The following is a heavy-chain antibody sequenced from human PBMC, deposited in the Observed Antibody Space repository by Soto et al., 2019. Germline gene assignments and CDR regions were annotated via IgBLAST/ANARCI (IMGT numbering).Heavy chain of an antibody. J-gene: IGHJ3*02. CDR2: IYYSGST. CDR1: GGSISSYY. V-gene: IGHV4-59*01. Sequence: SETLSLTSTVSGGSISSYYWSWIRQPPGKGLEWIGYIYYSGSTNYNPSLKSRVTISVDTSKNQFSLKLSSVTAADTAVYYCARDAYKGYCSGGSCQDAFDIWGQGTMVTVSS. CDR3: ARDAYKGYCSGGSCQDAFDI. D-gene: IGHD2-15*01.